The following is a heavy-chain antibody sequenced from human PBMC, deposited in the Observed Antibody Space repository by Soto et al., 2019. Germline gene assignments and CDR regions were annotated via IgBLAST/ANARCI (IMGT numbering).Heavy chain of an antibody. Sequence: EVQLLESGGGLVQPGGSLRLSCAASGFTFSSYAMSWVRQAPGKGLEWVSAISGSGGSTYYADSVKGRFTISRDNSKNTLYLQMNSLRAEDTAVYYCAKDLGGYCSGGSCYCSDAFDIWGQGTMVTGSS. J-gene: IGHJ3*02. V-gene: IGHV3-23*01. CDR1: GFTFSSYA. D-gene: IGHD2-15*01. CDR3: AKDLGGYCSGGSCYCSDAFDI. CDR2: ISGSGGST.